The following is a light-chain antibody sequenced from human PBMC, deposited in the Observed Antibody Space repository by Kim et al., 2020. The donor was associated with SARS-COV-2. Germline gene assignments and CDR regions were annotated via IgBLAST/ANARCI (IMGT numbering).Light chain of an antibody. CDR2: GAS. J-gene: IGKJ1*01. V-gene: IGKV3-15*01. CDR3: QQYNNWPPWT. Sequence: EVVLTQSPATLSVSPGERATLTCRASQSVGSSLAWYQQKPGQPPRLLISGASTRATGVPARFSGSGSGADFTLTISSLQSEDFAVYYCQQYNNWPPWTFGQGTKVDIK. CDR1: QSVGSS.